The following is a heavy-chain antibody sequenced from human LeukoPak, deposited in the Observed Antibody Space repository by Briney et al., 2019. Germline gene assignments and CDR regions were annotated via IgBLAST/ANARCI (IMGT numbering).Heavy chain of an antibody. CDR1: GGSISPSNPY. CDR3: ARGRNLRYCSGGSCYSDDAFDI. Sequence: PSETLSLTCTVSGGSISPSNPYWGWIRQPPGKGLEWIGYIYYSGSTNYNPSLKSRVTISVDTSKNQFSLKLSPVTAADTAVYYCARGRNLRYCSGGSCYSDDAFDIWGQGTMVTVSS. CDR2: IYYSGST. J-gene: IGHJ3*02. V-gene: IGHV4-61*05. D-gene: IGHD2-15*01.